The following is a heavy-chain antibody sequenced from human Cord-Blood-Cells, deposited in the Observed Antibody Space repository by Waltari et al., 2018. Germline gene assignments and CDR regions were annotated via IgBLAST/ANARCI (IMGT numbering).Heavy chain of an antibody. J-gene: IGHJ5*02. CDR2: IYHSGRT. Sequence: QVQLQESGPGLVKPSETLSLTCAVSGYSISSGYYWGWIRQPPGKGLEWIGSIYHSGRTYYNPSLKSRVTISVDTSKNQFSLKLSSVTAADTAVYYCARDGTLKGSYDFWSGYYNWFDPWGQGTLVTVSS. D-gene: IGHD3-3*01. CDR3: ARDGTLKGSYDFWSGYYNWFDP. V-gene: IGHV4-38-2*02. CDR1: GYSISSGYY.